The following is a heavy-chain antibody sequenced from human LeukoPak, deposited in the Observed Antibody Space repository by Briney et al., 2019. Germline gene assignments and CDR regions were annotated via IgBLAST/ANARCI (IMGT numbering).Heavy chain of an antibody. D-gene: IGHD4-23*01. CDR3: ARAPPRWGWFDP. CDR2: INSDGSST. V-gene: IGHV3-74*01. CDR1: GFTFDDYA. Sequence: PGRSLRLSCAASGFTFDDYAMHWVRQAPGKGLVWVSRINSDGSSTSYADSVKGRFTISRDNAKNTLYLQMNSLRAEDTAVYYCARAPPRWGWFDPWGQGTLVTVSS. J-gene: IGHJ5*02.